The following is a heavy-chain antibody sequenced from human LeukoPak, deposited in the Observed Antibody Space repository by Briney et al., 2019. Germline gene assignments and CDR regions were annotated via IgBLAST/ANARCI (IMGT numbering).Heavy chain of an antibody. CDR2: ISGSGGST. Sequence: GGSLRLPCAASGFTFSSYAMSWVRQAPGKGLEWVSAISGSGGSTYYADSVKGRFTISRDNSKNTLYLQMNSLRAEDTAVYYCAKSGGYSTDAFDIWGQGTMVTVSS. V-gene: IGHV3-23*01. D-gene: IGHD5-18*01. J-gene: IGHJ3*02. CDR3: AKSGGYSTDAFDI. CDR1: GFTFSSYA.